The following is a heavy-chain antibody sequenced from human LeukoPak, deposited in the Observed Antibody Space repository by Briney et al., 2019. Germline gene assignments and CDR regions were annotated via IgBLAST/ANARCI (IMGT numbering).Heavy chain of an antibody. CDR1: GFTVSNIF. D-gene: IGHD3-10*01. Sequence: GGSLRFSCAASGFTVSNIFMNWVRQAPGKGLEWVSIIYSGGSTYYADSVKGRFTISRDNSKNTLDLQMNSLRAEDTAVYYCARMPFTRNDYYGLDVWGQGTTVTVSS. J-gene: IGHJ6*02. V-gene: IGHV3-66*01. CDR2: IYSGGST. CDR3: ARMPFTRNDYYGLDV.